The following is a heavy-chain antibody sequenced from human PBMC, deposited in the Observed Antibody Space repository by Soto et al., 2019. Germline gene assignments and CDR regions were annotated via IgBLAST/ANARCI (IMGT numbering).Heavy chain of an antibody. CDR1: GFTFDDYA. V-gene: IGHV3-9*01. Sequence: VQLVESGGGLVQPGRSLRLSCAASGFTFDDYAMHWVRQAPGKGLEWVSGISWNSGSIGYADSVKGRFTISRDNAKNSLYLQMNSLRAEDTALYYCAKEKTYYDILTGYYQGGDYFDYWGQGTLVTVSS. J-gene: IGHJ4*02. CDR3: AKEKTYYDILTGYYQGGDYFDY. D-gene: IGHD3-9*01. CDR2: ISWNSGSI.